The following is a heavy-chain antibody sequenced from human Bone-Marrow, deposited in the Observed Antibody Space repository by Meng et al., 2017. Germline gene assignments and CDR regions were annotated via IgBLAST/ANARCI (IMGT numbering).Heavy chain of an antibody. CDR2: IYYSGST. D-gene: IGHD3-22*01. CDR1: GGSISSYY. J-gene: IGHJ4*02. V-gene: IGHV4-59*01. Sequence: SETLSLTCTVSGGSISSYYWSWIRQPPGKGLEWIGYIYYSGSTNYNPSLKSRVTISVDTSKNQFSLKLSSVTAADTAVYYCARDLRTYYYDSSGYDWGQGTLVTVSS. CDR3: ARDLRTYYYDSSGYD.